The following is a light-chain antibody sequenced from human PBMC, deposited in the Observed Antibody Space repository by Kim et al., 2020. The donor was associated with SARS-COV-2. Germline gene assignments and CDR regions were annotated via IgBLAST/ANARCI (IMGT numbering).Light chain of an antibody. Sequence: QSVLTQPPSASGTPGQRVTISCSGSSSNIGSNYVYWYQQLPGTAPKLLIYRNNQRPSGVPDRFSGSKSGTSASLAISGLRSEDEADYYCEAWDDSHWVFGGGTQLTVL. V-gene: IGLV1-47*01. CDR3: EAWDDSHWV. J-gene: IGLJ3*02. CDR1: SSNIGSNY. CDR2: RNN.